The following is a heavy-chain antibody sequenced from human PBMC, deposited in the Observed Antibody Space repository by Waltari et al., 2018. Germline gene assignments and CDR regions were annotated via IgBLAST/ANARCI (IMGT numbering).Heavy chain of an antibody. D-gene: IGHD1-1*01. CDR1: SFDFGAYS. CDR2: IATYSDT. J-gene: IGHJ3*01. V-gene: IGHV3-48*02. CDR3: VRDHNWAFDL. Sequence: EGQLVESGGGFVQPGGSLKVTFTASSFDFGAYSLNWVRQAHGKALEWVSYIATYSDTFYGDSVKGRFTTSRDNANNLLYLEMKSLREEDSGIYYCVRDHNWAFDLWGPGTMVTVSS.